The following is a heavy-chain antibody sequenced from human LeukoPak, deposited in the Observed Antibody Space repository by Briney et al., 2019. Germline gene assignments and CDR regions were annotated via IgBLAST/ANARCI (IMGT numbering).Heavy chain of an antibody. D-gene: IGHD6-13*01. V-gene: IGHV3-74*01. CDR1: GFTFSIYW. Sequence: PGGSLRLSCAASGFTFSIYWMHWVRHAPGKGLMWVSRINGDGSSTIYADSVKGRFTISRDNAKDTLYLQVNSLSAEDTAVYYCVRGTMAAPGTDYWGQGTLVTVSS. J-gene: IGHJ4*02. CDR2: INGDGSST. CDR3: VRGTMAAPGTDY.